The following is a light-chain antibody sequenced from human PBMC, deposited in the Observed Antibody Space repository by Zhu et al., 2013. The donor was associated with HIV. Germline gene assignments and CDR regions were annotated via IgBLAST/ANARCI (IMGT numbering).Light chain of an antibody. CDR2: DAS. J-gene: IGKJ1*01. CDR3: QQYGTSPRT. V-gene: IGKV3-20*01. Sequence: DIVLTQSPGTLSLSPGERATLSCRASQSVSSSYLAWYQQKPGQAPRLLIYDASRRVTGIPDRFRGSGSGTDFTLTISRLEPEDFAVYYCQQYGTSPRTFGQGTKVEIK. CDR1: QSVSSSY.